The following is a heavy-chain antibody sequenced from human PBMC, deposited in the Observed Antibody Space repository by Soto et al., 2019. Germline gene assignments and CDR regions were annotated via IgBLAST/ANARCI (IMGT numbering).Heavy chain of an antibody. Sequence: EVQLLESGGGLVQPGGSLRLSCAASGFTFSSYAISWVRQAPGKGLEWVSAISGSGGSTYYADSVKGRFTISRDNSKNTLYLQMNSLRAEDTAVYYCAKPSRSTVTARGRPYYFDYWGQGTLVTVSS. D-gene: IGHD4-17*01. CDR3: AKPSRSTVTARGRPYYFDY. J-gene: IGHJ4*02. CDR1: GFTFSSYA. V-gene: IGHV3-23*01. CDR2: ISGSGGST.